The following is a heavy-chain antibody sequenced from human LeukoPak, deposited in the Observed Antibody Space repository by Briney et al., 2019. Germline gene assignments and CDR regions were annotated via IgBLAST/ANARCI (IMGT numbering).Heavy chain of an antibody. D-gene: IGHD2-15*01. CDR2: IYHSGST. Sequence: SETLSLTCTVSGYSISSGYYWGWIRQPPGKGLEWIGSIYHSGSTYYNPSLKSRVTISVDTSKNQFSLKLSSVTAADTAVYYCARYQDIVVVVAATPRAFDIWGQGTMVTVSS. CDR1: GYSISSGYY. CDR3: ARYQDIVVVVAATPRAFDI. J-gene: IGHJ3*02. V-gene: IGHV4-38-2*02.